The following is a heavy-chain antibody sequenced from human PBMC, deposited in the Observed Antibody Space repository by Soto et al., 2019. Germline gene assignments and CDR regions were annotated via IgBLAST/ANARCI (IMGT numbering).Heavy chain of an antibody. J-gene: IGHJ4*02. D-gene: IGHD3-10*01. CDR1: GFTFSSYW. CDR3: ARDLEYGSGSYSEVY. CDR2: IKQDGSEK. Sequence: EVQLVESGGGLIQPGGSLRLSCAASGFTFSSYWMSWVRQAPGKGLEWVANIKQDGSEKYYVDSVKGRFTISRDNAKNSLYLQMNSLRAEDTAVYYCARDLEYGSGSYSEVYWGQGTLLTVSS. V-gene: IGHV3-7*01.